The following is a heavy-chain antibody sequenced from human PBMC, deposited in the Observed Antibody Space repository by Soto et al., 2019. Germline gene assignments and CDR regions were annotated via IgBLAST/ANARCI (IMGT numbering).Heavy chain of an antibody. Sequence: ASVKVSCKASGYTFTSYAIHWVRQAPGQRLEWMGWINAGNSNTKYSQKFQGRVTITRDTSASTAYMELSSLRSEDTAVYYCATSQVTIFRVVTPFDYRGLATLVTVSS. CDR1: GYTFTSYA. CDR2: INAGNSNT. CDR3: ATSQVTIFRVVTPFDY. V-gene: IGHV1-3*01. D-gene: IGHD3-3*01. J-gene: IGHJ4*02.